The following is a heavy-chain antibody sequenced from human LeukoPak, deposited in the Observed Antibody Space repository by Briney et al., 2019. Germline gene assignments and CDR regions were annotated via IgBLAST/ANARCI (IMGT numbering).Heavy chain of an antibody. V-gene: IGHV3-7*01. J-gene: IGHJ6*03. CDR2: IKQDGSEK. CDR1: GFTFSSYW. Sequence: GGSLRLSCAASGFTFSSYWMSWVRQAPGKGLEWVANIKQDGSEKYYVDSVKGRFTISRDNAKNSLYLQMNSPRAEDTAVYYCARVVRKAGPNSSSWHFGSFYYYYMDVWGKGTTVTVSS. D-gene: IGHD6-13*01. CDR3: ARVVRKAGPNSSSWHFGSFYYYYMDV.